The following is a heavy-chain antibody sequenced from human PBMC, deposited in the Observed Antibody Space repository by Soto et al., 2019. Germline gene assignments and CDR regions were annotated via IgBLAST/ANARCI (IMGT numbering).Heavy chain of an antibody. CDR2: IAPSGSTI. Sequence: QVQLVESGGGLVTPGGYLRLSCAASGFTFSDYYMSCIRQAPGQGLEWVSYIAPSGSTISYADSVKGRLTISRDNAKNSLYLQMTSLRDEDKAVDYCARRSAAYYWGQGTLVTVSS. V-gene: IGHV3-11*01. CDR1: GFTFSDYY. CDR3: ARRSAAYY. D-gene: IGHD6-25*01. J-gene: IGHJ4*02.